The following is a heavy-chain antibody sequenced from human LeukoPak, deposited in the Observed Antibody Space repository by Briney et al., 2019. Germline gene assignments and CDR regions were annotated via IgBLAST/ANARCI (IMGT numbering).Heavy chain of an antibody. J-gene: IGHJ4*02. CDR2: IYRHGGT. Sequence: GGSLRLSCAASGFTVSTNYVSWVRQAPGKGLEWVSVIYRHGGTAYADSVQGRFSISRDNSKNTVDLQMNSLRAEDTAVYYCARDAVTGYSSGWYKPFPFDSWGQGTLVTVSS. V-gene: IGHV3-66*01. D-gene: IGHD6-19*01. CDR1: GFTVSTNY. CDR3: ARDAVTGYSSGWYKPFPFDS.